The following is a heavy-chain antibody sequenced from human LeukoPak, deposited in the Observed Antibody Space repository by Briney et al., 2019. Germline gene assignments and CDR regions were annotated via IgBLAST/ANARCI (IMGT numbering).Heavy chain of an antibody. CDR3: AREQFSHTSNYFDT. Sequence: GGSLRLSCSASGFTFSRYAMHWVRQVPGKGLEWVSLISGDGVSRFYADSVKGRFTISRDNNNDSLSLQMNRLTTEDTAYYYCAREQFSHTSNYFDTWGQGILVTVSS. V-gene: IGHV3-43*02. D-gene: IGHD5-24*01. CDR2: ISGDGVSR. J-gene: IGHJ4*02. CDR1: GFTFSRYA.